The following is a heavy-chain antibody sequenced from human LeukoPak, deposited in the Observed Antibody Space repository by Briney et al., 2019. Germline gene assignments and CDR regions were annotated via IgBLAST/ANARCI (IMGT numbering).Heavy chain of an antibody. Sequence: PSETLSLTCSVSGYSISSGYYWGWTRQPPGKGLEWIGTIHHSGSTYYNPSLKSRVTISVDTSKNQFSLKLSSVTAADTAVYYCARRPDTYQDYWGQGTLVTVSS. V-gene: IGHV4-38-2*02. D-gene: IGHD1-14*01. CDR1: GYSISSGYY. J-gene: IGHJ4*02. CDR3: ARRPDTYQDY. CDR2: IHHSGST.